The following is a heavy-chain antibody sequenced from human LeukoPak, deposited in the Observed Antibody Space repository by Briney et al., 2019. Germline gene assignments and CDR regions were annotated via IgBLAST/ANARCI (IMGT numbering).Heavy chain of an antibody. V-gene: IGHV3-7*01. CDR2: INQDGSER. Sequence: GGSLGLSCAASGFSFSRYSMNWVRQAPGKGLEWRANINQDGSERKYVDSVKGRFTISRDNAKNSLYLQISSLRAGDTAVYYCARRGFYSDTSGFSYSDAFDVWGQGTRVTVSS. D-gene: IGHD6-19*01. CDR3: ARRGFYSDTSGFSYSDAFDV. CDR1: GFSFSRYS. J-gene: IGHJ3*01.